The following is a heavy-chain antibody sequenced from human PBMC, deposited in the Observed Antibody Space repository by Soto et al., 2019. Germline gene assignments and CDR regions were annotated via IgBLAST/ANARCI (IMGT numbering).Heavy chain of an antibody. Sequence: PSETLSLTCTVSGGSTSSGDYYWSWIRQPPGKGLEWIGYIYYSGSTYYNPSLKSRVTISVDTSKNQFSLKLSSVTAADTAVYYCARDSAYYDFWSGYYHNWFDPWGQGTLVTVSS. CDR1: GGSTSSGDYY. CDR3: ARDSAYYDFWSGYYHNWFDP. CDR2: IYYSGST. V-gene: IGHV4-30-4*01. D-gene: IGHD3-3*01. J-gene: IGHJ5*02.